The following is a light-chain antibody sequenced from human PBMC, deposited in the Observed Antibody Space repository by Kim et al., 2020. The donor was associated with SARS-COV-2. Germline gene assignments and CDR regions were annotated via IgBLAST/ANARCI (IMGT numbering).Light chain of an antibody. V-gene: IGLV3-21*04. Sequence: SVAPGKTAMITCGGNNIGSKSVHWYQQKPGQAPVLVIYYDSDRPSGIPERFSGSNSGNTATLTISRVEAGDEADYYCQVWDSSSDLFGGGTQLTVL. CDR1: NIGSKS. J-gene: IGLJ3*02. CDR2: YDS. CDR3: QVWDSSSDL.